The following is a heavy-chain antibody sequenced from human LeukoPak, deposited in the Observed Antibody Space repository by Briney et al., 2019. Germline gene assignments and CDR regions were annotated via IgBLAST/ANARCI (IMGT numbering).Heavy chain of an antibody. J-gene: IGHJ4*02. Sequence: PGGSLRLSCAASGFTFSSYSMSWVRQAPGKGLEWASYISSTSSTIYYADSEKGRFTISRDNAKNSLYLQMNSLRDEDTALYYCARSGNYDCWGQGTLVTVSS. V-gene: IGHV3-48*02. CDR1: GFTFSSYS. D-gene: IGHD1-1*01. CDR3: ARSGNYDC. CDR2: ISSTSSTI.